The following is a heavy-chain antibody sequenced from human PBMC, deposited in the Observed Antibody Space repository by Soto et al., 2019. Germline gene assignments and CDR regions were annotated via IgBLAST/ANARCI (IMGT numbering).Heavy chain of an antibody. D-gene: IGHD3-3*01. Sequence: PGGSLRLSCAASGFTFSSYAMSCVRQAPGKGLEWVSAISGSGGSTYYADSVKGRFTISRDNSKNTLYLQMNSLRAEDTAVYYCAKELDYDFWSGYYTDYWGQGTLVTVSS. V-gene: IGHV3-23*01. J-gene: IGHJ4*02. CDR2: ISGSGGST. CDR3: AKELDYDFWSGYYTDY. CDR1: GFTFSSYA.